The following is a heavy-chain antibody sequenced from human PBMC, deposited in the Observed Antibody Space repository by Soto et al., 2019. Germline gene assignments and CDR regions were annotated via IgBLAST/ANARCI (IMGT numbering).Heavy chain of an antibody. CDR2: LIPIFGTA. J-gene: IGHJ5*02. V-gene: IGHV1-69*12. D-gene: IGHD3-22*01. Sequence: QVQLVQSGAEVKKPGSSVKVSCKASGGTFSSYAISWVRQAPGQGLEWMGELIPIFGTANYAQKFHGRVTITGDESTSTAYIELSSLRSEDTAVYYCATDWGPSSGYYPDWFDPWGQGTLVTVSS. CDR1: GGTFSSYA. CDR3: ATDWGPSSGYYPDWFDP.